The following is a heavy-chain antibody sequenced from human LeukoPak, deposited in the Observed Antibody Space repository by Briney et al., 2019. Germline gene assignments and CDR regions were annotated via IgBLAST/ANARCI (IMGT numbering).Heavy chain of an antibody. CDR2: IYSGGST. CDR1: GFTVSSNY. J-gene: IGHJ4*02. CDR3: ARASSWYGWEPTYYFDY. V-gene: IGHV3-66*01. D-gene: IGHD6-13*01. Sequence: GGSLRLSCAASGFTVSSNYMSCVRQAPGEGLEWVSVIYSGGSTYYGDSVKGRFTISRDNAKNTLYLQMNSLRAEDTAVYYCARASSWYGWEPTYYFDYWGQGTLVTVSS.